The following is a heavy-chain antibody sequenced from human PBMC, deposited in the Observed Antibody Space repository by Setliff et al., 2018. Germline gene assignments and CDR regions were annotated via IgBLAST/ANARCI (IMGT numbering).Heavy chain of an antibody. V-gene: IGHV1-3*01. J-gene: IGHJ6*03. D-gene: IGHD5-18*01. CDR1: GYTFTSYA. Sequence: GASVKVSCKASGYTFTSYAMHWVRQAPGQRLEWMGWINAGSGNTKYSQKFQGRVTITRDTSASTAYMELSSLRSEDTAVYYCARDKLWLMGYYYYYYMDVWGKGTTVTVSS. CDR3: ARDKLWLMGYYYYYYMDV. CDR2: INAGSGNT.